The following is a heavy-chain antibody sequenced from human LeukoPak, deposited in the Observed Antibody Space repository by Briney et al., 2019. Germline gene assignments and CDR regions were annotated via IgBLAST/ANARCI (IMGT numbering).Heavy chain of an antibody. CDR3: ARDPNGPDDYVLVY. D-gene: IGHD4-17*01. V-gene: IGHV3-21*01. CDR2: ISSSSSYI. J-gene: IGHJ4*02. Sequence: GGSLRLSCAASGFTFSRYSMNWVRQAPGKGVEWVSSISSSSSYIYYADSVKGRFTIDRENEKNSVYLKMNRQRARDTAVYFCARDPNGPDDYVLVYWGQGTLVSVSS. CDR1: GFTFSRYS.